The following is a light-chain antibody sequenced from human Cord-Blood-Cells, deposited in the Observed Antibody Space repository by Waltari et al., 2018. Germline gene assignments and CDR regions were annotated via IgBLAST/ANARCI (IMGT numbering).Light chain of an antibody. V-gene: IGLV2-23*01. CDR3: CSYAGSSTYV. J-gene: IGLJ1*01. Sequence: QSALTQPASVSGPLGQSTTIPATGPSSDVGSWNFVSWYQQHPGKAPKLMIYEGSKRPSGFSNRFSGSKSGNTASLTISGLQAEDEADYYCCSYAGSSTYVFGTGTKVTVL. CDR2: EGS. CDR1: SSDVGSWNF.